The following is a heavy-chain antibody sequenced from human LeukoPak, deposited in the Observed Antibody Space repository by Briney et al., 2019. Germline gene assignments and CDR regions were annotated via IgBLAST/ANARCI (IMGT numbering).Heavy chain of an antibody. V-gene: IGHV3-21*01. CDR1: GFTFSSHS. J-gene: IGHJ4*02. D-gene: IGHD4-17*01. Sequence: GSLRLSCAASGFTFSSHSMNWVRQAPRMWLHWVSSISSSSSYIYYADSVKGRFTISRDNAKDSLYLQMNSLRAEDTAVYYCARGHDYGDYGGYWGQGTLVTVSS. CDR2: ISSSSSYI. CDR3: ARGHDYGDYGGY.